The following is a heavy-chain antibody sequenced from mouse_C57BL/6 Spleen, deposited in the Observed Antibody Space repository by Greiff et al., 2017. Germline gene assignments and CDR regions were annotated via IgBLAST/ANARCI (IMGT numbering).Heavy chain of an antibody. CDR3: ARFPYDLYAMDY. CDR1: GYAFSSSW. CDR2: IYPGDGDT. Sequence: VQRVESGPELVKPGASVKISCKASGYAFSSSWMNWVKQRPGKGLEWIGRIYPGDGDTNYNGKFKGKATLTADKSSSTAYMQLSSLTSEDSAVYFCARFPYDLYAMDYWGQGTSVTVSS. D-gene: IGHD2-4*01. J-gene: IGHJ4*01. V-gene: IGHV1-82*01.